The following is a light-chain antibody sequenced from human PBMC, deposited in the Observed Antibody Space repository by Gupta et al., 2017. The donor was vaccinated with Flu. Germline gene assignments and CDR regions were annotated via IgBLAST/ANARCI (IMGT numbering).Light chain of an antibody. J-gene: IGKJ2*01. Sequence: DIQMTQSPSSLSASVGDRVTITCRASQSISSYLNWYQQKPGKAPKLLIYAASRVQSGVPSRFSGSGSGTDFTLTISRLQPEDFATYYCQQSDSTLYTFGQGTKLEIK. V-gene: IGKV1-39*01. CDR2: AAS. CDR1: QSISSY. CDR3: QQSDSTLYT.